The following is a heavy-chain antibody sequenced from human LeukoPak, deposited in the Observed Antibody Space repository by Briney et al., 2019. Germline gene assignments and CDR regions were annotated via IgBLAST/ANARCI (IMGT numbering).Heavy chain of an antibody. Sequence: SETLSLTRTVSGGSISIYYWSWIRQPAGKGLEWIGRTYTSGSTNYNPSLKSRVTMSVDTSKNQFSLKLSSVTAADSAVYYCARGPFEDAFDIWGQGTMVTVSS. CDR3: ARGPFEDAFDI. CDR1: GGSISIYY. J-gene: IGHJ3*02. CDR2: TYTSGST. V-gene: IGHV4-4*07.